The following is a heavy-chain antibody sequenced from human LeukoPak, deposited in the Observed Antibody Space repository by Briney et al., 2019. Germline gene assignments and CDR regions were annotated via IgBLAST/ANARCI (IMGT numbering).Heavy chain of an antibody. V-gene: IGHV1-2*02. D-gene: IGHD2-15*01. CDR1: GYTFISYY. CDR3: ARVDIDVVVVAATQLDY. Sequence: ASVKVSCKASGYTFISYYMHWVRQAPGQGLEWMGWINPNSGGTNYAQKFQGRVTMTRDTSISTAYMELSRLRSDDTAVYYCARVDIDVVVVAATQLDYWGQGTLVTVSS. CDR2: INPNSGGT. J-gene: IGHJ4*02.